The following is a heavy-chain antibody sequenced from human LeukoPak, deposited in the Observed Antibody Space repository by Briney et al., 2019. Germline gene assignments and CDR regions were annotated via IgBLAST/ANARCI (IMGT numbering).Heavy chain of an antibody. CDR2: IWYDGSNK. Sequence: GGSLRLSCAASGFTFSSYGMHWVRQAPGKGLEWVAVIWYDGSNKYYADSVKGRFTISRDNSKNTLYLQMNSLRAEDTAVYYCAKDPFAFQEGATDYFDYWGQGTLVTVSS. D-gene: IGHD1-26*01. V-gene: IGHV3-33*06. CDR1: GFTFSSYG. J-gene: IGHJ4*02. CDR3: AKDPFAFQEGATDYFDY.